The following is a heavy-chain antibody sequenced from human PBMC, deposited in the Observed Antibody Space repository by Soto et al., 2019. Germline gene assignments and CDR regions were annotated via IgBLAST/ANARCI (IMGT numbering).Heavy chain of an antibody. CDR1: GFTFSSYG. Sequence: QVQLVESGGGVVQPGRSLRLSCAASGFTFSSYGMHWVRQAPGKGLEWVAVISYDGSDKYYADSVKGRFTISRDNSKNTLYLQMNGLRAGDTAVCYCAKETYSGPLDYWGQGTLVTVSS. D-gene: IGHD2-15*01. V-gene: IGHV3-30*18. CDR2: ISYDGSDK. CDR3: AKETYSGPLDY. J-gene: IGHJ4*02.